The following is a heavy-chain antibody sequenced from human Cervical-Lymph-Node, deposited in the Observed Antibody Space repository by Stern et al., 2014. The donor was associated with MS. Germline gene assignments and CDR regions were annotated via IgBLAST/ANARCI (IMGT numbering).Heavy chain of an antibody. Sequence: VQLVESGGGVVQPGRSLRLSCAASGFTFTNYGMHWVRQAPGKGLEWVAVISYDGSDKYYADSVKGRFTISRDNSKNTPYLQMNSLRGEDTAMYYCANSLGTYSRCGGDCYSRADYWGQGTLVTVFS. CDR2: ISYDGSDK. CDR3: ANSLGTYSRCGGDCYSRADY. J-gene: IGHJ4*02. V-gene: IGHV3-30*18. D-gene: IGHD2-21*02. CDR1: GFTFTNYG.